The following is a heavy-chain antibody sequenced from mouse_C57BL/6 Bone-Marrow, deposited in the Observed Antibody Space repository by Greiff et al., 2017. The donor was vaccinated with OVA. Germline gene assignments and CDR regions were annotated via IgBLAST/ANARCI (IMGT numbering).Heavy chain of an antibody. CDR1: GYTFTSYG. D-gene: IGHD2-4*01. J-gene: IGHJ4*01. CDR2: IYPRSGNT. CDR3: AREKGLRRGYYYAMDY. V-gene: IGHV1-81*01. Sequence: VQLQQSGAELARPGASVKLSCKASGYTFTSYGISWVKQRTGQGLEWIGEIYPRSGNTYYNEKFKGKATLTADKSSSTAYMELRSLTSEDSAVYVCAREKGLRRGYYYAMDYWGQGTSVTVSS.